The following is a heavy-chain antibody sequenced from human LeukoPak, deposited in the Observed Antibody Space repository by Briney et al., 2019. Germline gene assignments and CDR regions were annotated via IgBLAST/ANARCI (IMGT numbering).Heavy chain of an antibody. CDR3: AREGMIVVGSFDY. J-gene: IGHJ4*02. D-gene: IGHD3-22*01. Sequence: SETLSLTCTVSGGSITNTNYYWAWIRQPPGEGLEWIGSVYHSGITYYTPSLKSRVTMSVDTSKNQFSLKLSSVTAADTAVYYCAREGMIVVGSFDYWGQGTLVTVSS. V-gene: IGHV4-39*07. CDR1: GGSITNTNYY. CDR2: VYHSGIT.